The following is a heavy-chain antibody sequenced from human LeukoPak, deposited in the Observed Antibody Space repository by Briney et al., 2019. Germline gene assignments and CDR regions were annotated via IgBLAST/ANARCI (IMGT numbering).Heavy chain of an antibody. V-gene: IGHV1-18*01. J-gene: IGHJ4*02. Sequence: ASVKVSCKASGYSFTSFGISWVRPAPGQGLEWMGWISAYNGNTNYAQKFQGRVTMTRDTSISTAYMELSRLRSDDTAVYYCARDKGSSWYSDYWGQGTLVTVSS. CDR2: ISAYNGNT. CDR3: ARDKGSSWYSDY. CDR1: GYSFTSFG. D-gene: IGHD6-13*01.